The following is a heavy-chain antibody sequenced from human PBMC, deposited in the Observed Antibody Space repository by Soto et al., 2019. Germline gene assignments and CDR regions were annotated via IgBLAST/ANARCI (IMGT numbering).Heavy chain of an antibody. J-gene: IGHJ4*02. D-gene: IGHD3-22*01. V-gene: IGHV1-69*08. Sequence: QVQLVQSGAEVKKPGSSVNVSCKASGGTFSSYTISWVRQAPGQGLEWMGRIIPILGIANYAQKFQGRVTITADKSTSTAYMELSSLRSEDTAVYYCARDHYYDSSGIGLWGQGALVTVSS. CDR2: IIPILGIA. CDR3: ARDHYYDSSGIGL. CDR1: GGTFSSYT.